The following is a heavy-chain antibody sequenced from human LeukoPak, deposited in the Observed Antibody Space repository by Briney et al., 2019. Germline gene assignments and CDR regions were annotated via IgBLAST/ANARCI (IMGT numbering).Heavy chain of an antibody. CDR3: ARHLRYSSGGHSFAY. Sequence: GESLKISGKGSGYTFTSNWIGWVRQLPGKGLERMGIIYPGDSDTRSSPSFQGQVTISAYKSIRTADLQWSTLKASDTAMYYCARHLRYSSGGHSFAYWGQGSLVTVSS. CDR2: IYPGDSDT. V-gene: IGHV5-51*01. D-gene: IGHD6-19*01. J-gene: IGHJ4*02. CDR1: GYTFTSNW.